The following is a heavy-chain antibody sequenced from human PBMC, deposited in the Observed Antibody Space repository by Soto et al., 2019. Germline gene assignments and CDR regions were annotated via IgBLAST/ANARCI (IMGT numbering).Heavy chain of an antibody. Sequence: QVQLVQSGAEVKKPGASVKVSCKASGYTFTSYGISWARQAPGQGLEWMGWISAYNGNTNYAQKLQGRVTMTTDTSTSTAYMELRSLRSDDTAVYYCARLIYDILTGYYYYGMDVWGQGTTVTVSS. CDR1: GYTFTSYG. J-gene: IGHJ6*02. V-gene: IGHV1-18*01. D-gene: IGHD3-9*01. CDR2: ISAYNGNT. CDR3: ARLIYDILTGYYYYGMDV.